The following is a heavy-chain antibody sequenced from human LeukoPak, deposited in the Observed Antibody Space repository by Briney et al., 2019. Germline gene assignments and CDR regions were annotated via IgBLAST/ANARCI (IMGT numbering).Heavy chain of an antibody. CDR2: IYPGDADT. J-gene: IGHJ4*02. V-gene: IGHV5-51*01. CDR3: ARGMSRDYYDSSGSPATFDY. D-gene: IGHD3-22*01. CDR1: GYSFTSYW. Sequence: GESLKISCKGSGYSFTSYWIGWVRQMPGRGLGWMGIIYPGDADTRYSPSLQGQVTISADKSISTAYLQWSSLKASDTAMYYCARGMSRDYYDSSGSPATFDYWGQGTLVTVSS.